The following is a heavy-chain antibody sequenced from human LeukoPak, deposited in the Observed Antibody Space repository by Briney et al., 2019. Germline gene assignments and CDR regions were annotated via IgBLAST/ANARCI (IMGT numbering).Heavy chain of an antibody. CDR2: IGTVGDT. D-gene: IGHD1-1*01. CDR1: GFTFSSSD. V-gene: IGHV3-13*01. CDR3: VKRWTGTTIGQQDY. Sequence: GGSLRLSCAASGFTFSSSDMHWVRQATGKGLEWVSAIGTVGDTYYAASVKGRFTISRENAKNSLYLQMNSLRAEDTAVYYCVKRWTGTTIGQQDYWGQGTLVTVSS. J-gene: IGHJ4*02.